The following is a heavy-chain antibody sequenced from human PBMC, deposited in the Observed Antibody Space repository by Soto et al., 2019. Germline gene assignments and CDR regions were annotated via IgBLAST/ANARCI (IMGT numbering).Heavy chain of an antibody. V-gene: IGHV4-59*01. J-gene: IGHJ6*02. Sequence: SETLSLTCTVSGGSISSYYWSWIRQPPGKGLEWIGYIYYSGSTNYNPSLKSRVTISVDTSKNQFSLKLSSVTAADTAVYYCARLATIRLGYYYYYGMDVWGQGTTVTVSS. D-gene: IGHD5-12*01. CDR1: GGSISSYY. CDR3: ARLATIRLGYYYYYGMDV. CDR2: IYYSGST.